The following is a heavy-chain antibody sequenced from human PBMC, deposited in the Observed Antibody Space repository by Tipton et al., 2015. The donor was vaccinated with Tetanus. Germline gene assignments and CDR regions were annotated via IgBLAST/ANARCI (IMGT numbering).Heavy chain of an antibody. CDR1: GGSFSGYY. D-gene: IGHD2-15*01. J-gene: IGHJ4*02. CDR3: ARGRVPGYCSGGSCYPNGY. V-gene: IGHV4-34*01. Sequence: TLSLTCAVYGGSFSGYYWSWIRQPPGKGLEWIGEINHSGSTNYNPSLKSRVTISVDTSKNQFSLKLSSVTAADTAVYYCARGRVPGYCSGGSCYPNGYWGQGTLVTVSS. CDR2: INHSGST.